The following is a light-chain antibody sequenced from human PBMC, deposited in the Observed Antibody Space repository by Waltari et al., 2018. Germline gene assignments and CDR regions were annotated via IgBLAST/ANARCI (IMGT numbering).Light chain of an antibody. J-gene: IGLJ2*01. CDR3: CSYAGSYSFV. CDR1: SSDVGDYNY. V-gene: IGLV2-11*01. CDR2: AVT. Sequence: QSALTQPRSVSGSPGQSVTISCTGTSSDVGDYNYVSWYQQHPDKAPKPMIYAVTKRPSGVPDRFSGSKSDNTASLTISGLQAEDEADYYCCSYAGSYSFVFGGGTKLTVL.